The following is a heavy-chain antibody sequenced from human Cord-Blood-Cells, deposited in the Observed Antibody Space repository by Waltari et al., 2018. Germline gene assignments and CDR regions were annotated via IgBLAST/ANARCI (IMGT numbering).Heavy chain of an antibody. Sequence: QVQLVESGGGVVQPGRSLRLSCAASGFNFSSYAMHWVHQAPGKGLEWVAVISYDGSNKYYADSVKGRFTISRDNSKNTLYLQMNSLRAEDTAVYYCARDGYSSSWYGYFQHWGQGTLVTVSS. CDR3: ARDGYSSSWYGYFQH. J-gene: IGHJ1*01. D-gene: IGHD6-13*01. CDR1: GFNFSSYA. CDR2: ISYDGSNK. V-gene: IGHV3-30-3*01.